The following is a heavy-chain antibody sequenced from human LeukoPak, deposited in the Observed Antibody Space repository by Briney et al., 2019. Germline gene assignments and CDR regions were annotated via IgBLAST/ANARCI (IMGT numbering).Heavy chain of an antibody. V-gene: IGHV3-21*01. CDR2: ISSSSSYI. CDR1: GFSLSTHG. J-gene: IGHJ5*02. Sequence: PGRPLRLSCAASGFSLSTHGMHWVRQAPGKGLEWVSSISSSSSYIYYADSVKGRFTISRDNAKNSLYLQMNSLRAEDTAVYYCARGRAAAGPNWFDPWGQGTLVTVSS. D-gene: IGHD6-13*01. CDR3: ARGRAAAGPNWFDP.